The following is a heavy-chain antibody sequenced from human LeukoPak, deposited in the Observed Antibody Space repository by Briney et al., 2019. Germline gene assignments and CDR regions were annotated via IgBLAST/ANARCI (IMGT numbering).Heavy chain of an antibody. CDR3: ARWGSGWYGGDY. CDR2: IYYSGST. J-gene: IGHJ4*02. V-gene: IGHV4-59*08. D-gene: IGHD6-19*01. Sequence: SETLSLTCTVSGGSISSYYWSWIRQPPGKGLEWIGYIYYSGSTNYNPSLKSRVTISVDTSKNQFSLKLSSVTAADTAVYYCARWGSGWYGGDYWGQGTLVTASS. CDR1: GGSISSYY.